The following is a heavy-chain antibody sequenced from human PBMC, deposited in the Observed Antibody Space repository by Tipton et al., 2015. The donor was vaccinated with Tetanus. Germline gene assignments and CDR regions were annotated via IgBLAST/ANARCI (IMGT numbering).Heavy chain of an antibody. CDR3: TRDQGGTTRCDAVDF. Sequence: SLRLSCEASGFTFSSHWMSWVRQAPGKGLEWVSGISGSGGTTYYADSVKGRFSISRDNSKNTISVQMNSLRAEDTAVYYCTRDQGGTTRCDAVDFWGQGTVVTVAS. V-gene: IGHV3-23*01. CDR2: ISGSGGTT. D-gene: IGHD1-7*01. J-gene: IGHJ3*01. CDR1: GFTFSSHW.